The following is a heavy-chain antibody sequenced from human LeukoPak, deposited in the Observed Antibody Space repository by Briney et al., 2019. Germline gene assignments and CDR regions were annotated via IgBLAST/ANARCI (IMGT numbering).Heavy chain of an antibody. CDR3: ARDWIGPADY. J-gene: IGHJ4*02. V-gene: IGHV4-39*07. Sequence: SETLSLTCTVSGGSISSSSYYWGWIRQPPGKGLEWIGSIYYSGSTYYNPSLKSRVTISVDTSKNQFSLKLSSVTAADTAEYYCARDWIGPADYWGQGTLVTVSS. D-gene: IGHD1-1*01. CDR2: IYYSGST. CDR1: GGSISSSSYY.